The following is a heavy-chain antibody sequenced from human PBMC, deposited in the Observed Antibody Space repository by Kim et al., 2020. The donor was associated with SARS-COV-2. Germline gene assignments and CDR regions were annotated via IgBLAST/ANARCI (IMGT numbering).Heavy chain of an antibody. CDR1: GFTFSYYN. J-gene: IGHJ4*02. Sequence: GGSLRLSCAASGFTFSYYNMNWVRQAPGKGLEWVSYISDSGSTIHYADSVKGRFTISRDNAKNSLYLQMSSLRDEDTAVYYCARVGLYSSSQDYWGQGIL. CDR3: ARVGLYSSSQDY. CDR2: ISDSGSTI. V-gene: IGHV3-48*02. D-gene: IGHD4-4*01.